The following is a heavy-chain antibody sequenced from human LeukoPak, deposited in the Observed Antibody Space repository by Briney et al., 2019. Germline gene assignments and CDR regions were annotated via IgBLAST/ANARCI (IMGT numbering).Heavy chain of an antibody. J-gene: IGHJ6*04. CDR1: GDTIDNYV. CDR3: ASGQLAEMYYYYGTDV. D-gene: IGHD1-1*01. V-gene: IGHV1-69*06. Sequence: SVKVSCKASGDTIDNYVIAWVRQAPGQGLEWMGGIIPIFGTANSAQKFQGRVTLTADKSASTVYMELNRLRSEDTAVYYCASGQLAEMYYYYGTDVWGKGTTVTVSS. CDR2: IIPIFGTA.